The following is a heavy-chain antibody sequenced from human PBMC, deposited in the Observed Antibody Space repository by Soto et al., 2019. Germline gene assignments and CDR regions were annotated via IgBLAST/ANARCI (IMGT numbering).Heavy chain of an antibody. CDR3: VRNGYYCLDI. J-gene: IGHJ6*02. CDR1: GDSITNSDW. Sequence: QVQLQESGPGLVKSSGTLSLTCTVSGDSITNSDWWSWVRQSPGKGLEWIGEIHHSGATNYNPSLKSLVTISVDKSTNHLSLKVSSVTAADTAVYYCVRNGYYCLDIWGQGTTVTVSS. V-gene: IGHV4-4*02. CDR2: IHHSGAT.